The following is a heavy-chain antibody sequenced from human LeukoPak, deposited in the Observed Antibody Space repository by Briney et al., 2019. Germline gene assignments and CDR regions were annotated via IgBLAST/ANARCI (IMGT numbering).Heavy chain of an antibody. Sequence: GRSLRLSCAASGFTFSSYSMNWVRQAPGNGLEWGSYISSSSSTIYYADSVKGRFTISRDNAKNSLYLQMTSLRAEDTAVYYCAGNYGGNSFYYYYYMDVWGKGTTVTVSS. D-gene: IGHD4-23*01. CDR1: GFTFSSYS. J-gene: IGHJ6*03. CDR3: AGNYGGNSFYYYYYMDV. CDR2: ISSSSSTI. V-gene: IGHV3-48*04.